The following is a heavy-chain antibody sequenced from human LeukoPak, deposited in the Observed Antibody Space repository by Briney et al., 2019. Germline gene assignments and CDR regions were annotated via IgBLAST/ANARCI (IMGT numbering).Heavy chain of an antibody. J-gene: IGHJ4*02. Sequence: PGGSLRLSCAASGFTFSSYAMHWVRQAPGKGLEWVSLISGDGGSTYYADSVKGRFTISRDNSKNSLYLQMNSLRTEDTALYYCAKDFYSYGNYWGQGTLVTVSS. CDR3: AKDFYSYGNY. D-gene: IGHD5-18*01. CDR2: ISGDGGST. V-gene: IGHV3-43*02. CDR1: GFTFSSYA.